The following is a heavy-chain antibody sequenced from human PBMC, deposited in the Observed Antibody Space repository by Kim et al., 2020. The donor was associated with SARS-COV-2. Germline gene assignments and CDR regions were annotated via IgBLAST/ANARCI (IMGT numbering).Heavy chain of an antibody. J-gene: IGHJ4*02. CDR3: ASEPRDILTGYYHSSGY. D-gene: IGHD3-9*01. CDR1: GFTFSDYY. Sequence: GGSLRLSCAASGFTFSDYYMSWIRQAPGKGLEWVSYISSSGSTIYYADPVKGRFTISRDNAKNSLYLQMNSLRAEDTAVYYCASEPRDILTGYYHSSGYWGQGTLVTVSS. V-gene: IGHV3-11*04. CDR2: ISSSGSTI.